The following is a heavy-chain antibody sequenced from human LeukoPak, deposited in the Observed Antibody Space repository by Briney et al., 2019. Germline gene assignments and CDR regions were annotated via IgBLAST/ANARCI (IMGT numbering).Heavy chain of an antibody. J-gene: IGHJ4*02. Sequence: PSETLSLTCAVSGYSISSGYYWGWIRQPPGKGLEWIGSISHSGNTYFNPSLKSRVTISVDTSKNQFSLKLSSVTAADTAVYYRARDPGAVAGTNWGQGTLVTVSS. CDR1: GYSISSGYY. D-gene: IGHD6-19*01. CDR3: ARDPGAVAGTN. CDR2: ISHSGNT. V-gene: IGHV4-38-2*02.